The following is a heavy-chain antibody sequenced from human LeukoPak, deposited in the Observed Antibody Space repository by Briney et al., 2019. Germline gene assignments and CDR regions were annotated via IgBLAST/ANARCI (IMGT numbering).Heavy chain of an antibody. V-gene: IGHV4-34*01. D-gene: IGHD6-19*01. CDR2: INHSGST. CDR1: GGSISSYY. Sequence: PSETLSLTCTVSGGSISSYYWSWIRQPPGKGLEWIGEINHSGSTNYNPSLKSRVTISVDTSKNQFSLKLSSVTAADTAVYYCANSPPSSGWYHSDYWGQGTLVTVSS. CDR3: ANSPPSSGWYHSDY. J-gene: IGHJ4*02.